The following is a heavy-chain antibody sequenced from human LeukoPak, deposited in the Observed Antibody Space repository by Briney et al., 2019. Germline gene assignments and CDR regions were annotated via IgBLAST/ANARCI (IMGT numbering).Heavy chain of an antibody. CDR1: GISFMSSA. J-gene: IGHJ3*02. CDR2: IVVGSGVT. D-gene: IGHD2-15*01. Sequence: GTSVNVSCKASGISFMSSAVQWVRQARGQPLEWLGWIVVGSGVTNYAQKFLERVTITRDMSTSTVFMELSSLRSEDTALYYCAAEKRLYCSGGACYPDAFDIWGQGTMVTVSS. V-gene: IGHV1-58*01. CDR3: AAEKRLYCSGGACYPDAFDI.